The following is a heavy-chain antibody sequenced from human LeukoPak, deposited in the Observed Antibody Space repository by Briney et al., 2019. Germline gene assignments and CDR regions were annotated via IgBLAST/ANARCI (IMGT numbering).Heavy chain of an antibody. D-gene: IGHD3-10*01. CDR1: GGSFSGYY. Sequence: SETLSLTCAVYGGSFSGYYWSWIRQPPGKGLEWIGEINHSGSTNYNPSLKSRVTISVDTSKNQFSLKLSSVTAADTAVYYCARGRYYGSGSYYNVLDLDYWGQGTLVTVSS. CDR3: ARGRYYGSGSYYNVLDLDY. J-gene: IGHJ4*02. CDR2: INHSGST. V-gene: IGHV4-34*01.